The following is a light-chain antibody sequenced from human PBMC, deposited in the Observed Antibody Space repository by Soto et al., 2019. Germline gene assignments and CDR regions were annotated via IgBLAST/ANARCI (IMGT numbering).Light chain of an antibody. V-gene: IGLV2-11*01. J-gene: IGLJ2*01. Sequence: QSALTQPRSVSGSPGQSVTISCTGTSSDVGGYNYVSWYQQHPGKAPKLMIFDVSKRPSGVPDRFSGSKSGNTASLTTSGLQAEDEADYYCCSYAGSSTPVVFGGGTKLTVL. CDR2: DVS. CDR3: CSYAGSSTPVV. CDR1: SSDVGGYNY.